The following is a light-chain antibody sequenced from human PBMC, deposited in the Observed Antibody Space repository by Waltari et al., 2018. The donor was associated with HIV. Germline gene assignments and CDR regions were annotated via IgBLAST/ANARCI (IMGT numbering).Light chain of an antibody. Sequence: DIVMTQSPLSLPVTPGEPASISCRSSQSILHRNGYNYLDWYLQKPGQSPQLLIYLGSNRASGVPDRFSGSGSGTYFTLKISRVEAEDVGVYYCMQALQTPFTFGPGTKVDIK. V-gene: IGKV2-28*01. CDR1: QSILHRNGYNY. CDR3: MQALQTPFT. J-gene: IGKJ3*01. CDR2: LGS.